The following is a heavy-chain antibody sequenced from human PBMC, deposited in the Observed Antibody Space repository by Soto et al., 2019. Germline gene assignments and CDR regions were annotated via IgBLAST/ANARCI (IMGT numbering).Heavy chain of an antibody. V-gene: IGHV4-34*01. CDR1: GGSFSGYY. D-gene: IGHD5-18*01. Sequence: QVQLQQWGAGLLKPSETLSLTCAVYGGSFSGYYWSWIRQPPGKGLEWIGEISHSGSTNYNPSLKSRVTISVDTSKNQFSLKLSSVTAADTAVYYCARGPHTATFYYYGMDVWGQGTTVTVSS. CDR2: ISHSGST. CDR3: ARGPHTATFYYYGMDV. J-gene: IGHJ6*02.